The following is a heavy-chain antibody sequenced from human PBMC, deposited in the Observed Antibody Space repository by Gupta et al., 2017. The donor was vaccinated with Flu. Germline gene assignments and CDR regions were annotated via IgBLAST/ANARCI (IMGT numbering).Heavy chain of an antibody. Sequence: WMHWVRQAPGKGLVWVSRINSDGSSTSYADSVKGRFTISRDNAKNTLYLQMNSLRAEDTAVYYCAREDYDILTDVDRGFDPWGQGTLVTVSS. V-gene: IGHV3-74*01. J-gene: IGHJ5*02. CDR3: AREDYDILTDVDRGFDP. D-gene: IGHD3-9*01. CDR2: INSDGSST. CDR1: W.